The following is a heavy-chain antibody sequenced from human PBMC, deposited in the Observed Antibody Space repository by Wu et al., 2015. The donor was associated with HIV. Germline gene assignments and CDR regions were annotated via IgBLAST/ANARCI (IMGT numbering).Heavy chain of an antibody. CDR2: IIPIFGTA. V-gene: IGHV1-69*05. CDR3: ARVSYYGSPRRGGGAFDI. J-gene: IGHJ3*02. CDR1: GGTFSSYA. D-gene: IGHD3-10*01. Sequence: QVQLVQSGAEVKKPGSSVKVSCKASGGTFSSYAISWVRQAPGQGLEWMGGIIPIFGTANYAQKFQGRVTITTDESTSTAYMELSSLRSEDTAVYYCARVSYYGSPRRGGGAFDIWGQGTMVTVSS.